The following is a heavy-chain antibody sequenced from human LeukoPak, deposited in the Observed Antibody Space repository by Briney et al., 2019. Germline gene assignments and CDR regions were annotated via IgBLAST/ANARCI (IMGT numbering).Heavy chain of an antibody. CDR1: GGSFSGYY. CDR3: ARQNIKRSSITMIVVARGDFDY. D-gene: IGHD3-22*01. CDR2: INHSGST. J-gene: IGHJ4*02. Sequence: PSETLSLTCAVYGGSFSGYYWSWIRQPPGKGLEWIGEINHSGSTNYNPSLKSRVTISVDTSKNQFSLKLSSVTAADTAVYYCARQNIKRSSITMIVVARGDFDYWGQGTLVTVSS. V-gene: IGHV4-34*01.